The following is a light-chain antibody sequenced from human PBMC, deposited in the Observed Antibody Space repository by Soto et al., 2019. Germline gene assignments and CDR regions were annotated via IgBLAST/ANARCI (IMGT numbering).Light chain of an antibody. J-gene: IGKJ5*01. V-gene: IGKV3-15*01. CDR3: QQFNNYPPLIT. Sequence: ESVLTQSPVTMTLSPGQRATLSCRAGQSVSSNLAWYQQKPGKAPRLLIYGASNRATGIPERFSGSGSGTDFTLNISSLHPEDFATYYCQQFNNYPPLITCGQGTRLEIK. CDR2: GAS. CDR1: QSVSSN.